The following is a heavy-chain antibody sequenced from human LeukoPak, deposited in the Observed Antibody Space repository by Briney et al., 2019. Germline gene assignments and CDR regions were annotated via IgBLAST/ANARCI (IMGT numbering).Heavy chain of an antibody. D-gene: IGHD3-10*01. CDR1: GYSFPTYW. V-gene: IGHV5-51*01. CDR2: IYPADSDT. CDR3: GRHRRRSIIGSASSRGLGS. Sequence: GESLNISCKGSGYSFPTYWIGWVRHMPGKGLEWMVIIYPADSDTTYSTSFQGEVTISADKSISTAYLQWSSLKASDTAMYYCGRHRRRSIIGSASSRGLGSWGQGTLVTVSS. J-gene: IGHJ5*01.